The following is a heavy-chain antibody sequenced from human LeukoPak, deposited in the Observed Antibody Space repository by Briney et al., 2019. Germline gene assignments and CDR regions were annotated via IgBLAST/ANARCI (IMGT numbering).Heavy chain of an antibody. CDR3: ARDRAAAGIS. V-gene: IGHV4-38-2*02. J-gene: IGHJ4*02. CDR2: IYHSGST. Sequence: SETLSLTCTVSGYSISSGYYWGWIRQPPGQGLEWIGSIYHSGSTYYNPSLKSRVTISVDTSKNQFSLKLSSVTAADTAVYYCARDRAAAGISWGQGTLVTVSS. CDR1: GYSISSGYY. D-gene: IGHD6-13*01.